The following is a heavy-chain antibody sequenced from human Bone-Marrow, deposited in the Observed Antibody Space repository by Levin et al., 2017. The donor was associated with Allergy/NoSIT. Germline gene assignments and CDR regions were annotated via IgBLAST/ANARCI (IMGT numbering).Heavy chain of an antibody. CDR2: ISSGSTDI. J-gene: IGHJ5*02. CDR1: GFTFSTYK. V-gene: IGHV3-21*01. Sequence: GESLKISCVASGFTFSTYKMNWVRQAPGKGLEWVSSISSGSTDIYYADSVKGRFTVSRDNAKNSLYLQMNTLRAEDTAVYYCARGTTGTFNPFDPWGQGTLVTVSS. D-gene: IGHD1-1*01. CDR3: ARGTTGTFNPFDP.